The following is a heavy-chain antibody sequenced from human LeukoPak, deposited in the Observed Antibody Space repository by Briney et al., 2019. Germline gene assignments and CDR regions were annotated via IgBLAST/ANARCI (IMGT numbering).Heavy chain of an antibody. J-gene: IGHJ4*02. CDR2: IDSSDSYA. CDR1: GSNFNNFW. D-gene: IGHD5-18*01. CDR3: ARGLSYGRYYFDF. Sequence: GASLHISCQGSGSNFNNFWISWVRQLPGKGVEWMGRIDSSDSYANYNPSFQGHVTMTADKSISTAYLQWNSLNASDSAMYYCARGLSYGRYYFDFWGQGTLVTVSS. V-gene: IGHV5-10-1*01.